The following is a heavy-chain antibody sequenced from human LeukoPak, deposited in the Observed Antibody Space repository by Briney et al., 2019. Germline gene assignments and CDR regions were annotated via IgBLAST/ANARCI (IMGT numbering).Heavy chain of an antibody. J-gene: IGHJ4*02. CDR1: GYTFTSYD. D-gene: IGHD3-16*02. CDR3: ARTTYDYVWGSYRPLHYFDY. V-gene: IGHV1-8*01. Sequence: GASVKVSCKASGYTFTSYDINWVRQATGQGLEWMGWMNPNSGNTGYAQKFQGRVTMTRNTSISTAYMELSSLRSEDTAVYYCARTTYDYVWGSYRPLHYFDYWGQGTPVTVSS. CDR2: MNPNSGNT.